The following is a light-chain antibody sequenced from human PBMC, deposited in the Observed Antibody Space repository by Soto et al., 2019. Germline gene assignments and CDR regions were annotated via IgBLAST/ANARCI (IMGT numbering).Light chain of an antibody. Sequence: QSVLTQPPSVSGAPGQRVTTSCTGSSSKIGAGYDVHWYQQIPGTAPKLLIYLNNNRPSGVPDRFSGSKSGTSASLAITGLQAEDEADYYCQSYDSSLSAWVFGGGTKLTVL. J-gene: IGLJ3*02. V-gene: IGLV1-40*01. CDR2: LNN. CDR3: QSYDSSLSAWV. CDR1: SSKIGAGYD.